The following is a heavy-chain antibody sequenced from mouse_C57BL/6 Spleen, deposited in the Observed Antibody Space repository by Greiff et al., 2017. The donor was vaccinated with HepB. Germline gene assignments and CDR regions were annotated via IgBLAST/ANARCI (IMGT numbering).Heavy chain of an antibody. V-gene: IGHV3-6*01. D-gene: IGHD1-1*02. CDR1: GYSITSGYY. J-gene: IGHJ2*01. Sequence: EVKLQESGPGLVKPSQSLSLTCSVTGYSITSGYYWNWIRQFPGNKLEWMGYISYDGSNNYNPSLKNRISITRDTSKNQFFLKLNSVTTEDTATYYCARGILCLDYWGQGTTLTVSS. CDR2: ISYDGSN. CDR3: ARGILCLDY.